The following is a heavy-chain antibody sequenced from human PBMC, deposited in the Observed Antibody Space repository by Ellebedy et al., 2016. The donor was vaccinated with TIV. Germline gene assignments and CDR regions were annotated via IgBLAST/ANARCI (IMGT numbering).Heavy chain of an antibody. V-gene: IGHV3-15*01. Sequence: GGSLRLXCAASGFTFNNARMSWIRQAPGKGLEWVGRIKTKSAGGTTDYPAPVKGRFTVSRDDSKDTLYLQMDSLRPDDTALYYCATGGHYFGSWGQGTLVTVSS. CDR2: IKTKSAGGTT. CDR3: ATGGHYFGS. D-gene: IGHD3-10*01. CDR1: GFTFNNAR. J-gene: IGHJ4*02.